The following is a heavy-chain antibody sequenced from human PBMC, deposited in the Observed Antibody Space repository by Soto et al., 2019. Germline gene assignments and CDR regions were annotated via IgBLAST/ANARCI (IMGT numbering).Heavy chain of an antibody. D-gene: IGHD2-15*01. J-gene: IGHJ5*02. CDR1: GGSISSYY. V-gene: IGHV4-59*01. Sequence: PSETLSLPCTVSGGSISSYYWSWIRQPPGKGLEWIGYIYYSGSTNYNPSLKSRVTISVDTSKNQFSLKLSSVTAADTAVYYCAREGGYCSGGSCHVYNWFDPWGQGTLVTVSS. CDR2: IYYSGST. CDR3: AREGGYCSGGSCHVYNWFDP.